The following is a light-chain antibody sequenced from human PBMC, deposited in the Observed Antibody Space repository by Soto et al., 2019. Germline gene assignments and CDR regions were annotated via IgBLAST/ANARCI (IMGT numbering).Light chain of an antibody. CDR3: QQLTDWPPQWT. Sequence: EIVLTQSPATLSLSPGERATLYCRASQSISTYLAWYPQNPGQAPRLLIYDASSRATGIPARFSGSGSGTDFTLTISSLEPEDFAVYYCQQLTDWPPQWTFGQGTKVDI. J-gene: IGKJ1*01. CDR1: QSISTY. V-gene: IGKV3-11*01. CDR2: DAS.